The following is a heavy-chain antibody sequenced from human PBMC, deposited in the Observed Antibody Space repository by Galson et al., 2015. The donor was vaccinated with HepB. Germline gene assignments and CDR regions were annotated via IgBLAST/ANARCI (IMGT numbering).Heavy chain of an antibody. CDR2: ISGSGGST. Sequence: SLRLSCAASAFTFSSYAVSWVRQAPGKGLEWVSTISGSGGSTYYADSVQGRFTISRDNSKNTLYLQMNSLRAEDTAVYYCAKDRPIYYDTSGISTIDCWGQGTLVTVSS. V-gene: IGHV3-23*01. J-gene: IGHJ4*02. CDR1: AFTFSSYA. D-gene: IGHD3-22*01. CDR3: AKDRPIYYDTSGISTIDC.